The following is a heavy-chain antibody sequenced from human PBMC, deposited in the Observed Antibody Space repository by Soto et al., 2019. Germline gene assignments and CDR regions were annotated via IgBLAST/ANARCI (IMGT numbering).Heavy chain of an antibody. V-gene: IGHV1-2*04. CDR2: INPNGGAT. Sequence: QVQLVQSGAEVKKPGASVKVSCKASGYTFTGYYMHWLRQAPGQGLEWMGWINPNGGATNYEQKFKGWVTMSRDAPITTVYMELSKLTSDDTAVYYCAREGDVVIDDKTFDYWGQGTLVTVSS. D-gene: IGHD2-15*01. J-gene: IGHJ4*02. CDR3: AREGDVVIDDKTFDY. CDR1: GYTFTGYY.